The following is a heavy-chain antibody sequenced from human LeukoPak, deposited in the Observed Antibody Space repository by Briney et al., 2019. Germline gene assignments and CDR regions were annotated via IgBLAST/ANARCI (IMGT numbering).Heavy chain of an antibody. CDR3: ARHHYSGLYNWFDP. J-gene: IGHJ5*02. Sequence: GESLKISCKGSGYSFTNYWLACVRQMPGQGLEWMGIIYPGVSDTRYSPSFQGQVTISADKSISTAYLQWSGLKASDTAMYYCARHHYSGLYNWFDPWGQGTLVTVSS. CDR1: GYSFTNYW. V-gene: IGHV5-51*01. D-gene: IGHD1-26*01. CDR2: IYPGVSDT.